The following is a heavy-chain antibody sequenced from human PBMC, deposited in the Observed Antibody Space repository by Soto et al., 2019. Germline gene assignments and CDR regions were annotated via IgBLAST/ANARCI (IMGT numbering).Heavy chain of an antibody. CDR2: VYIGGET. J-gene: IGHJ4*02. D-gene: IGHD1-26*01. V-gene: IGHV4-4*07. CDR1: ADSISSDY. CDR3: ARGRQAVGLEF. Sequence: QVHLQESGPGLVKSSETLSLTCTSADSISSDYWSWIRQPAGKALEWLGRVYIGGETNYNPSLKSRLTMPLDKSKRQLSLTLKSVTAADTAVYHCARGRQAVGLEFWGLGTLVTVSS.